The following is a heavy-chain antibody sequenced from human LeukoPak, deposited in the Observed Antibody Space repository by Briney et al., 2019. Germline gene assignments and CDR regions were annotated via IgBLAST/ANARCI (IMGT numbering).Heavy chain of an antibody. CDR1: GYSFTSQY. CDR2: INPSGGST. CDR3: ARSPYEYGSVGY. Sequence: ASVKVSCKASGYSFTSQYMHWVRQAPGQGLEWMGIINPSGGSTTYAQKFQGRVTMTRDTSTSTVYMEPSSLRSEDTAVYYCARSPYEYGSVGYWGQGTLVTVSS. J-gene: IGHJ4*02. D-gene: IGHD6-19*01. V-gene: IGHV1-46*01.